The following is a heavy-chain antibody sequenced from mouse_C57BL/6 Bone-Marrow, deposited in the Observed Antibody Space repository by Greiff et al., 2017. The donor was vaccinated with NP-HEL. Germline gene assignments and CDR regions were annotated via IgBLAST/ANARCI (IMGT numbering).Heavy chain of an antibody. CDR2: ISSGSSTI. CDR3: AGTRYFDV. J-gene: IGHJ1*03. V-gene: IGHV5-17*01. Sequence: EVKLQESGGGLVKPGGSLKLSCAASGFTFSDYGMHWVRQAPEKGLEWVAYISSGSSTIYYADTVKGRFTISRDNAKNTLFLQMTSLRSEDTAMYYCAGTRYFDVWGTGTTVTVSS. CDR1: GFTFSDYG.